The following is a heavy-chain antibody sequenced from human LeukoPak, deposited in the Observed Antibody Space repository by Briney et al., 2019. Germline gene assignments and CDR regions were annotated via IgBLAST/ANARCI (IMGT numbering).Heavy chain of an antibody. CDR1: GYSFTNYG. CDR2: ISADNGNT. D-gene: IGHD2-2*01. J-gene: IGHJ4*02. CDR3: ARDCTSTTCYVRAFDH. Sequence: ASVKVSCKASGYSFTNYGISWVRQAPGQGLEWVAWISADNGNTNYAQKVQGRVTMTTGTSTSTVYMELRSMRYDDTAVYYCARDCTSTTCYVRAFDHWGQGTLVTVSS. V-gene: IGHV1-18*01.